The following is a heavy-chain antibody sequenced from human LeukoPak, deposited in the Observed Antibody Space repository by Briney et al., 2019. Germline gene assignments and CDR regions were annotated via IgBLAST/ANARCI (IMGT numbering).Heavy chain of an antibody. CDR2: IRNSDGMT. V-gene: IGHV3-23*01. CDR1: GFSINTYT. D-gene: IGHD3-3*01. CDR3: ARGRSEWFDASDI. J-gene: IGHJ3*02. Sequence: QTGGSLRLSCDASGFSINTYTMYWVRQAPGQGLEWVSGIRNSDGMTYYADSVRGRFTISTDNSKNTLYLQMSSLRADDTAIYYCARGRSEWFDASDIWGQGTMVTVSS.